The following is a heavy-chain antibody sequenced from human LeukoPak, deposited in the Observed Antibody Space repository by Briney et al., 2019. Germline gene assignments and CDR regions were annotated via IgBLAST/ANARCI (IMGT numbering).Heavy chain of an antibody. J-gene: IGHJ5*01. CDR3: VKDPRDTYGTNWFVS. CDR2: ISGTGGAT. V-gene: IGHV3-23*01. D-gene: IGHD2-21*01. Sequence: GGSLILSCVASGFSFGNYAMSWVRQAPGKGLQWVSQISGTGGATWYAGFARDRFTISRDNSKKTLYLQMSGLRVEDTAMYYCVKDPRDTYGTNWFVSWGQGTLLIVSS. CDR1: GFSFGNYA.